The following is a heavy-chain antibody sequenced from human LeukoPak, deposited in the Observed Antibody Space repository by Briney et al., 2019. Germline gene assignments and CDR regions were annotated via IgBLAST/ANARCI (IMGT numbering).Heavy chain of an antibody. D-gene: IGHD5-18*01. CDR3: ARDLNTAMVNNWYFDL. V-gene: IGHV6-1*01. CDR2: TYYRSKWYN. CDR1: GDSVSSNSAA. Sequence: SQTLSLTCAISGDSVSSNSAAWNWIRQSPSRGLEWLGRTYYRSKWYNDYAVSVKSRITINPDTYKNQFSLQLNSVTPEDTAVYYCARDLNTAMVNNWYFDLWGRGTLVTVSS. J-gene: IGHJ2*01.